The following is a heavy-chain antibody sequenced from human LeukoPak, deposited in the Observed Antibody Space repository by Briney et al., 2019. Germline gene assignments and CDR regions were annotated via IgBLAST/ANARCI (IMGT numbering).Heavy chain of an antibody. J-gene: IGHJ6*02. CDR3: AKDGAGTVNYYYGMDV. V-gene: IGHV3-23*01. Sequence: GGSLRLSCAASRFTFSSYAMSWVRQAPGKGLEWVSAISGSGGSTYYADSVKGRFTISRDNSKNTLYLQMNSLRAEDTAVYYRAKDGAGTVNYYYGMDVWGQGTTVTVSS. CDR1: RFTFSSYA. CDR2: ISGSGGST. D-gene: IGHD6-19*01.